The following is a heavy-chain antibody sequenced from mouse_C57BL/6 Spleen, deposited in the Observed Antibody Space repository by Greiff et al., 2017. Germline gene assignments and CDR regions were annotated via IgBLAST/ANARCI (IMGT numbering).Heavy chain of an antibody. CDR2: IYPGSGST. J-gene: IGHJ4*01. CDR1: GYTFTSYW. Sequence: QVQLQQPGAELVKPGASVKMSCKASGYTFTSYWITWVKQRPGQGLEWIGDIYPGSGSTNYNEKFKSKATLTVTTSSNTAYMQLSSLTSEDSAVYYGATTCYSNYRGAMDCWGQGTSVTVSS. D-gene: IGHD2-5*01. V-gene: IGHV1-55*01. CDR3: ATTCYSNYRGAMDC.